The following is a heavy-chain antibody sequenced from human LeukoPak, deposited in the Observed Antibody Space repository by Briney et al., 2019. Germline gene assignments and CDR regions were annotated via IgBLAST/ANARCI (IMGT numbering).Heavy chain of an antibody. CDR3: TREGVRGALDY. CDR2: IRSKAYGGTT. D-gene: IGHD3-10*01. Sequence: HPGGSLRLSCTASGFTFGDYAMSWVRQAPGKGLEWVGFIRSKAYGGTTEYAASVKGRFTISRDDSKSIAYLQMNSLKTEDTAVYYCTREGVRGALDYWGQGTLVTVSS. V-gene: IGHV3-49*04. J-gene: IGHJ4*02. CDR1: GFTFGDYA.